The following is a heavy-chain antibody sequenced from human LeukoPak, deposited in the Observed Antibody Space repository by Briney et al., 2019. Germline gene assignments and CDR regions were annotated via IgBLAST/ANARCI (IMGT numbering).Heavy chain of an antibody. CDR2: INPNSGGT. J-gene: IGHJ5*02. Sequence: ASVKVSCKASGYTFTGYYMHWVRQAPGQGLEWMGWINPNSGGTNYAQKFQGWVTMTRDTSISTAYMELSRLRSDDTAIYYCAKETPNTGWFDPWGQGTLVTVSS. V-gene: IGHV1-2*04. CDR3: AKETPNTGWFDP. CDR1: GYTFTGYY. D-gene: IGHD1-14*01.